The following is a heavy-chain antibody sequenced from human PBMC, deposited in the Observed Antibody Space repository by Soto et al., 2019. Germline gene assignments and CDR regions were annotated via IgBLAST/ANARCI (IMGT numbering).Heavy chain of an antibody. CDR3: AKPGGYHPGGGFDY. Sequence: GSLRLSCAASGFTFSSYAMSWVRQAPGKGLEWVSAISGSGGSTYYADSVKGRFTISRDNSKNKLYLQMNSLRAEDTAVYYCAKPGGYHPGGGFDYWGQGTLVTVSS. CDR1: GFTFSSYA. CDR2: ISGSGGST. D-gene: IGHD5-18*01. V-gene: IGHV3-23*01. J-gene: IGHJ4*02.